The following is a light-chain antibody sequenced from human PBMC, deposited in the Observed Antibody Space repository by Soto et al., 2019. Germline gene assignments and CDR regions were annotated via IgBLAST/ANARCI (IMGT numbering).Light chain of an antibody. V-gene: IGKV3-20*01. J-gene: IGKJ1*01. CDR2: GAS. CDR3: QQYGSSPGT. Sequence: EIVLTQSPCTLSLSPGERATLSCRASQSVSSNYLAWYQQKPGQAPRLLIYGASSRATGIPDRFSGSGSGTDFTLTISRLEPEDFAVYYCQQYGSSPGTFGQGTKVDIK. CDR1: QSVSSNY.